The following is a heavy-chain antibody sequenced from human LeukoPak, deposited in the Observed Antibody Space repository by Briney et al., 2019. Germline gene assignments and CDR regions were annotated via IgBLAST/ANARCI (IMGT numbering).Heavy chain of an antibody. CDR1: AYTFTSYD. V-gene: IGHV1-8*01. J-gene: IGHJ5*01. CDR2: MNPNSGNT. Sequence: ASVTLCFTASAYTFTSYDIHWARQATGQGLDWMGWMNPNSGNTGYAQKFQGRVTMTRNTSISTAYMELSSLTSEDTAVYYCARPPTVSNWFDWWGQGTLVTVS. D-gene: IGHD4-11*01. CDR3: ARPPTVSNWFDW.